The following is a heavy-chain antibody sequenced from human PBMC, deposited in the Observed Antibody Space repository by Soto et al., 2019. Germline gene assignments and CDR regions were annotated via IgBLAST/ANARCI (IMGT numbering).Heavy chain of an antibody. Sequence: GGTLILCCAASGFVVSKAWIRRLRQAPGKGLEWVGRIKSETDGETTDYVAPVKGRFTISRDDSKNTLYLQMNSLKIEDTAVYYCTTDLNGGFDYWGRGTLVTVSS. CDR2: IKSETDGETT. CDR1: GFVVSKAW. D-gene: IGHD2-8*01. CDR3: TTDLNGGFDY. J-gene: IGHJ4*02. V-gene: IGHV3-15*01.